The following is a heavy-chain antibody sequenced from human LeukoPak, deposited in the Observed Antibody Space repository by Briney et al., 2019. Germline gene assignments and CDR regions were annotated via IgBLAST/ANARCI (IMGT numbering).Heavy chain of an antibody. D-gene: IGHD3-9*01. CDR1: GXSVSSGSYY. Sequence: SETLSLTCTVSGXSVSSGSYYWSWIRQPPGKGLEWIGYIYYSGSNNYNPSLKSRVTISVDTSKNQFSLKLSSVTAADTAVYYCARGVLRYFDWLLSLNPYFDYWGQGILVTVSS. CDR3: ARGVLRYFDWLLSLNPYFDY. J-gene: IGHJ4*02. V-gene: IGHV4-61*01. CDR2: IYYSGSN.